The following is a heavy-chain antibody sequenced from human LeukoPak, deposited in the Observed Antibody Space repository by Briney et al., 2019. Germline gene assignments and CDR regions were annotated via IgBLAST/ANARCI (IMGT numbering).Heavy chain of an antibody. V-gene: IGHV3-21*01. D-gene: IGHD1-26*01. CDR2: ISSSSSYI. CDR1: GFTLSSYS. CDR3: ARSRSYRAWFDP. Sequence: GGSLRLSCAASGFTLSSYSMNWVRQAPGKGLEWVSSISSSSSYIYYADSVKGRFTISRDNAKNSLYLQMNSLRAEDTAVYYCARSRSYRAWFDPWGQGTLVTVSS. J-gene: IGHJ5*02.